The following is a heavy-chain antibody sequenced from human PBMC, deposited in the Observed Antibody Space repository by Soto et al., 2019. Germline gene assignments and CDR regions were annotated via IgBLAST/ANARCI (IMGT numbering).Heavy chain of an antibody. CDR1: GGTFSSYA. Sequence: ASVKVSCKASGGTFSSYAISWVRQAPGQGLEWMGGIIPIFGTANYAQKFQGRVTITADESTSTAYMELSSLRSEDTAVYYCAREDIVVVPAAIWAGYGMDVWGQGTTVTVSS. V-gene: IGHV1-69*13. J-gene: IGHJ6*02. CDR3: AREDIVVVPAAIWAGYGMDV. D-gene: IGHD2-2*02. CDR2: IIPIFGTA.